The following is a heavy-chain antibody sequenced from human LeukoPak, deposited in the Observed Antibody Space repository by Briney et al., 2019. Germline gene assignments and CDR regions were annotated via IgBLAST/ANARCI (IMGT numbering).Heavy chain of an antibody. CDR1: GGSISSYY. CDR2: IYTSGST. Sequence: SETLSLTCTVSGGSISSYYWSWIRQPPGKGLEWIGYIYTSGSTNYNPSLKSRVTISVDTSKNQFSLKLSSVTAADTAVYYCARLDLVPAAIFDCWGQGTLVTVSS. D-gene: IGHD2-2*01. V-gene: IGHV4-4*09. J-gene: IGHJ4*02. CDR3: ARLDLVPAAIFDC.